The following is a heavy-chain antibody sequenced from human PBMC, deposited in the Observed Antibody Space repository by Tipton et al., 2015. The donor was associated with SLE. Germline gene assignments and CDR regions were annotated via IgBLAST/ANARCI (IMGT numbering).Heavy chain of an antibody. V-gene: IGHV3-7*01. Sequence: SLRLSCAASGFTFSSYWMSWVRQAPGKGPEWVANIKQDGSENYYVDSVKGRFTISRDNAKNSLYLQMNSLRAEDTAVYYCATGYHGFLPAEYFLHWGQGTLVTVSS. J-gene: IGHJ1*01. CDR2: IKQDGSEN. D-gene: IGHD3-3*01. CDR1: GFTFSSYW. CDR3: ATGYHGFLPAEYFLH.